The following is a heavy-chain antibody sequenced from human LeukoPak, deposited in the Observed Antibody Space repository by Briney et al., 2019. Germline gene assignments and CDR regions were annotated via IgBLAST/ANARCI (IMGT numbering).Heavy chain of an antibody. D-gene: IGHD3-10*01. CDR1: GFTFSSYA. Sequence: PGGSLRLSCAASGFTFSSYAISWVRQAPGKGLEWVSAISGSGGSTYYADSVKGRFTISRDNSKNTLYLQMNSLRAEDTAVYYCAKGFGVLTIHPFQHWGQGTLVTVSS. CDR3: AKGFGVLTIHPFQH. V-gene: IGHV3-23*01. J-gene: IGHJ1*01. CDR2: ISGSGGST.